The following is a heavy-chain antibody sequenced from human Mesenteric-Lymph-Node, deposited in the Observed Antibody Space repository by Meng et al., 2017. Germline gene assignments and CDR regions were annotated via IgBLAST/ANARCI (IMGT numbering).Heavy chain of an antibody. J-gene: IGHJ4*02. CDR2: IYYSGST. CDR3: ARVSSGWDYFDY. V-gene: IGHV4-30-4*01. CDR1: GGSISSGDYY. Sequence: VELRESGPGRVKPFPSLSLLCFVPGGSISSGDYYWSWIRKPPGKGLEWFGHIYYSGSTFYNPSLKRRVIISIDTSKNQFALNLRSVTAADTAVYYCARVSSGWDYFDYWGQGTLVTVSS. D-gene: IGHD6-19*01.